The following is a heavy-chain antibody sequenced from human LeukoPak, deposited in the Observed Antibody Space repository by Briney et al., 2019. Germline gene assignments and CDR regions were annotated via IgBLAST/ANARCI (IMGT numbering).Heavy chain of an antibody. CDR2: TYYRSKWYN. J-gene: IGHJ4*02. D-gene: IGHD6-13*01. CDR3: ARVPAAAGTQDY. Sequence: SQTLSLICAISGDSVSSNSAAWNWIRQSPSRGLEWLGRTYYRSKWYNDYAVSVKSRITIDPDTSKNQFSLQLNSVTPEDTAVYYCARVPAAAGTQDYWGQGTLVSVSS. V-gene: IGHV6-1*01. CDR1: GDSVSSNSAA.